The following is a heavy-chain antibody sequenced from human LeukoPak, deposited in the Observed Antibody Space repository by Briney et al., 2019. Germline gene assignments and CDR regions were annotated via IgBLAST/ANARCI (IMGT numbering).Heavy chain of an antibody. CDR1: GFTFSSYA. V-gene: IGHV3-23*01. J-gene: IGHJ4*02. CDR3: ARGIRLQRGEDYFDY. Sequence: PGGSQRLSCAASGFTFSSYAMSWVRQAPGKGLEWVSAISGSGGSTYYADSVKGRFTISRDNSKNTLYLQMNSLRAEDTAVYYCARGIRLQRGEDYFDYWGQGTLVTVSS. D-gene: IGHD5-24*01. CDR2: ISGSGGST.